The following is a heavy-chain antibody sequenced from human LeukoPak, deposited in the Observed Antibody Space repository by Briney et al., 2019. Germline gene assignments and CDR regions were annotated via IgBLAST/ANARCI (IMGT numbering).Heavy chain of an antibody. D-gene: IGHD2-15*01. V-gene: IGHV4-59*08. J-gene: IGHJ6*02. Sequence: SETLSLTCTVSGGSISSYYWSWIRQPPGKGLEWIGYIYYSGSTNYNPSLKSRVTISVDTSKNQFSLKLSSVTAADTAVYYCARVPRLQRYYYYYGMDVWGQGTTVTVSS. CDR3: ARVPRLQRYYYYYGMDV. CDR1: GGSISSYY. CDR2: IYYSGST.